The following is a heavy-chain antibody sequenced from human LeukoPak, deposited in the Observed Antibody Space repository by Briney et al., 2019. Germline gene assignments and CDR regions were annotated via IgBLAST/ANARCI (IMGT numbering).Heavy chain of an antibody. V-gene: IGHV3-53*01. D-gene: IGHD3-22*01. CDR2: LYSDGTT. Sequence: PGGSLRLSCAASGFIVSNNYMSWVRQAPRKGLEWVSVLYSDGTTYYADSVKGRFTISRDNSKNTLYLQMNNLRAEDTAVYYRATAAYDSNGFTANHDYWGQGTLVTVSS. CDR1: GFIVSNNY. J-gene: IGHJ4*02. CDR3: ATAAYDSNGFTANHDY.